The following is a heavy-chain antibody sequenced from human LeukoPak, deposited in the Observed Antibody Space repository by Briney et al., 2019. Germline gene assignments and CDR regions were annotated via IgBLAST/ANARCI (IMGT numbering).Heavy chain of an antibody. V-gene: IGHV4-34*01. CDR3: ARGRQDVNMILVVMAGVSYYLDV. Sequence: SETLSLNCAVYGGSFSDYYWTWTRQTPGKGLEWIGQMSPSGNSNYNPSLQRRVTISVYTAKDQFSLNLRSVTAADTAVYYCARGRQDVNMILVVMAGVSYYLDVWSKGTTVTVS. CDR2: MSPSGNS. J-gene: IGHJ6*03. D-gene: IGHD3-22*01. CDR1: GGSFSDYY.